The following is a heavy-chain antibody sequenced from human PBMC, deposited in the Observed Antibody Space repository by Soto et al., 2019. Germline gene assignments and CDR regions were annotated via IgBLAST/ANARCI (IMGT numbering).Heavy chain of an antibody. CDR2: IVVGSGNT. V-gene: IGHV1-58*01. Sequence: ASVKVSCKASEFTFTSSTVQWVRQARGQRLEWIGWIVVGSGNTNYAQKFQERVTITRDMSTSTAYVELSSLRSEDTAVYYCAAADEGWKLALDVWGQGTTVTVSS. J-gene: IGHJ6*02. CDR1: EFTFTSST. CDR3: AAADEGWKLALDV. D-gene: IGHD3-3*02.